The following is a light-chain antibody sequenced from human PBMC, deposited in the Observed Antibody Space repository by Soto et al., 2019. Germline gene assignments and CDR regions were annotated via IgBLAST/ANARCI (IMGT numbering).Light chain of an antibody. J-gene: IGLJ3*02. Sequence: QSVLTQPRSVSGPPGQSVSISCSGTSSDVGTYNYVSWYQQHPGKAPKLMIYDVSKRPSGVPDRFSGSKSGNTASLTISGLQAEDEADYYCQSYDSGLSGHWVFGGGTKVTVL. CDR2: DVS. V-gene: IGLV2-11*01. CDR3: QSYDSGLSGHWV. CDR1: SSDVGTYNY.